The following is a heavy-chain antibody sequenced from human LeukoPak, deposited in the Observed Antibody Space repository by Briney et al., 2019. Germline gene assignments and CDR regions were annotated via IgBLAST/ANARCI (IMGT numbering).Heavy chain of an antibody. CDR1: GFSFRTYW. CDR2: IKSDGSST. Sequence: GGSLRLSCGASGFSFRTYWMHWVRQAPGKGLVWVSRIKSDGSSTIYADSVKGRFTISRDNAKNTLYLQMNSLRAEDTAVYYCTRTYYYDNIDYFDYWGQGALVTVSS. J-gene: IGHJ4*02. D-gene: IGHD3-22*01. CDR3: TRTYYYDNIDYFDY. V-gene: IGHV3-74*01.